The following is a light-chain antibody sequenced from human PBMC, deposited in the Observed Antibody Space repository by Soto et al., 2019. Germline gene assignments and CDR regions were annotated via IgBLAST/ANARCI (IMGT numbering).Light chain of an antibody. V-gene: IGLV2-14*01. CDR1: SSDVGGYNY. Sequence: QSVLTQPASVSASPGQSITISCTGTSSDVGGYNYVSWYQQHPGKAPKLMIYDVSNRPSGVSDRFSGSKSGNTASLTISGLQAEDEADYYCSSYTSSNTHVFGTGTKLTVL. CDR2: DVS. CDR3: SSYTSSNTHV. J-gene: IGLJ1*01.